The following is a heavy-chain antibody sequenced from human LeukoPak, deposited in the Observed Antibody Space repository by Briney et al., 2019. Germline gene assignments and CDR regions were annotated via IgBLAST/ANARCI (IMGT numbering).Heavy chain of an antibody. V-gene: IGHV3-30*18. CDR1: RFTFSNYV. D-gene: IGHD6-13*01. J-gene: IGHJ4*02. CDR2: ISYDGSDK. CDR3: AKDPRRYSRTGGYFDY. Sequence: GGSLSLSCAASRFTFSNYVMHWVRQAPGKGLEWVAVISYDGSDKYYADSVKGRFTISRDNSKNTLYLQMSSLRAEDTAVYYCAKDPRRYSRTGGYFDYWGQGTLVTVSS.